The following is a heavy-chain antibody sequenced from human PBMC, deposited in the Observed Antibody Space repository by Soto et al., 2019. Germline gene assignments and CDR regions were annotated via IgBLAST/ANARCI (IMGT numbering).Heavy chain of an antibody. D-gene: IGHD3-9*01. CDR3: ARPPGYISDWYYFDL. V-gene: IGHV1-2*02. CDR1: GYTFIYYY. J-gene: IGHJ4*02. CDR2: ISPKSGGT. Sequence: GXSVKVSGKASGYTFIYYYIHWVRQAPGQGFEWMGRISPKSGGTNYAQKFEGRVTMTWDTSLNTAYMELSSLISDDTAVYYCARPPGYISDWYYFDLWGQGTLVTVSS.